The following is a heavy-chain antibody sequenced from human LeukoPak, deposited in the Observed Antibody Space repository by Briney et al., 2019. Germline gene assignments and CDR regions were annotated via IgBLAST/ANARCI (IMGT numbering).Heavy chain of an antibody. J-gene: IGHJ2*01. V-gene: IGHV1-69*05. CDR1: GGTFSSYA. D-gene: IGHD6-13*01. CDR2: IIPIFGTA. CDR3: ARDRKWGSSWQKYWYFDL. Sequence: ASVKVSCKASGGTFSSYAISWVRQAPGQGLEWMGGIIPIFGTANYAQKFQGRVTITTDESTSIAYMELSSLRSEDTAVYYCARDRKWGSSWQKYWYFDLWGRGTLVTVSS.